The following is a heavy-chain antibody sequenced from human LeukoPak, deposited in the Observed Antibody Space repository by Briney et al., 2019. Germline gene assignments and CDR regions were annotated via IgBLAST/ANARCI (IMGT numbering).Heavy chain of an antibody. CDR1: GFIFSTFW. CDR3: ARDYYDSSGYYYYYYYMDV. D-gene: IGHD3-22*01. V-gene: IGHV3-7*01. CDR2: IKQDGSKK. Sequence: PGGPLRLSCEASGFIFSTFWMSWVRQAPGKGLEWVANIKQDGSKKYYVDSVKGRFTISRDNAKNSLYLQMNNLRGGDTAVYYCARDYYDSSGYYYYYYYMDVWGKGTTVTVSS. J-gene: IGHJ6*03.